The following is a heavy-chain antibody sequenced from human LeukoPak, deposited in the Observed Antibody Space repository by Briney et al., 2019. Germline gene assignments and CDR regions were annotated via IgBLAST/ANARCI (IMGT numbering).Heavy chain of an antibody. J-gene: IGHJ4*02. CDR2: IYYSGST. CDR3: ARNGYYSADY. Sequence: SETLSLTCTVSGGSISSGDYYWSWIRQPPGKGLEWIGYIYYSGSTYYNPSLKSRVTISVDKSKNQFSLMLTSVTAADTAVYYCARNGYYSADYWGQGTLVTVSS. V-gene: IGHV4-30-4*08. CDR1: GGSISSGDYY. D-gene: IGHD4-17*01.